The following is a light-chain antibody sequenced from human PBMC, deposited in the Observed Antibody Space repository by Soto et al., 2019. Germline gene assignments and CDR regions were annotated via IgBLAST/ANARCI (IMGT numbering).Light chain of an antibody. Sequence: DIQMTQSPSTLSVSVGDRVTITCRASQTISSWLAWYQQKPGKAPKLLIYKASTLKSGVPSRFSGSGSGTEFTLTISSLQPDDFATYYCQHYNSYSEAFGQGTKVEIX. CDR1: QTISSW. CDR3: QHYNSYSEA. CDR2: KAS. V-gene: IGKV1-5*03. J-gene: IGKJ1*01.